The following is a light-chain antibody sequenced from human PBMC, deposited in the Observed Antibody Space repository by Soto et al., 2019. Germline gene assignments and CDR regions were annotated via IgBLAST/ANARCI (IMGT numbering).Light chain of an antibody. CDR1: SSDVGGYHY. V-gene: IGLV2-14*01. J-gene: IGLJ2*01. CDR3: SLYTSSSTLL. CDR2: DVS. Sequence: QSALTQPASVSGSPGQSITISCTGTSSDVGGYHYVSWYQQHPGKAPKLMIYDVSNRPSGVSNRFSGSKSGNTASLTISGRQAEDADDYYCSLYTSSSTLLFGGGTKVTVL.